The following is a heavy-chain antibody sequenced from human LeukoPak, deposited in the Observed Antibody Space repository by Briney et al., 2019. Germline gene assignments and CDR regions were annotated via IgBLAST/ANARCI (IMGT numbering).Heavy chain of an antibody. J-gene: IGHJ4*02. CDR2: ISYDGSNK. V-gene: IGHV3-30-3*01. CDR1: GFTFSSYA. CDR3: ARAAAGTSVVYFDY. Sequence: PGGSLRLSCAASGFTFSSYAMHWVRQAPGKGLEWVAVISYDGSNKYYADSVKGRFTISRDNSKNTLYLQMNSLRAEDTAVYYCARAAAGTSVVYFDYWGQGTLVTVSS. D-gene: IGHD6-13*01.